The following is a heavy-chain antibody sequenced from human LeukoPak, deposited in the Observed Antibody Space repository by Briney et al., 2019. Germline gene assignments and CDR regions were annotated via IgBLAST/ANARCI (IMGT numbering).Heavy chain of an antibody. D-gene: IGHD2-21*01. J-gene: IGHJ4*02. CDR3: ARGPAYCGGDDCYPRFDS. CDR2: INHGGRT. Sequence: SETLSLTCAVYGESFSDYYWTWIRQPPGKGLEWIGEINHGGRTNYNPSLKSRVTMSVDSSKKQFSLKLSSVNAADTAVYYCARGPAYCGGDDCYPRFDSWGQGSLITVSS. CDR1: GESFSDYY. V-gene: IGHV4-34*01.